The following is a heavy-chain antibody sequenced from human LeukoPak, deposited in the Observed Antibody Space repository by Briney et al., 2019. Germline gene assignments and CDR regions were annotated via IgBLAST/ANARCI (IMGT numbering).Heavy chain of an antibody. CDR1: GGSTRTSTSY. CDR2: IHYSGST. J-gene: IGHJ6*03. V-gene: IGHV4-39*07. CDR3: TRKSSSSRYFMDV. Sequence: SETLSLTCSVSGGSTRTSTSYWGWVRQPPGKGLERIGSIHYSGSTYKNPSLKSRVTISMDTSGSQFSLKVTSLTAADSAVYFCTRKSSSSRYFMDVWGRGTTVTVSS. D-gene: IGHD6-6*01.